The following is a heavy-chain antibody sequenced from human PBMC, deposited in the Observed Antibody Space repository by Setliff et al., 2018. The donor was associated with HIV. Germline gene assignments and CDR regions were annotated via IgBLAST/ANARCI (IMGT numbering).Heavy chain of an antibody. D-gene: IGHD3-16*02. V-gene: IGHV1-69*13. J-gene: IGHJ4*02. CDR3: ARSDYDYVWGSYRYYFDY. Sequence: SVKVSCKASGGTFSSYAISWVRQAPGQGLEWMGGIIPIFGTANYAQKFQGRVTITADESTSTAYMELSSLRSEDTAVYYCARSDYDYVWGSYRYYFDYWGQGTLVTVSS. CDR1: GGTFSSYA. CDR2: IIPIFGTA.